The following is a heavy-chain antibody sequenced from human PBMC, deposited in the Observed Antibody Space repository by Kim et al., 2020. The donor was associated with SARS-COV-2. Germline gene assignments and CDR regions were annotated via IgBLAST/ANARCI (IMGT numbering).Heavy chain of an antibody. CDR3: ARVLTTTYYYGSGTDWEGYYYYYGMDV. CDR1: GGTFSSYA. Sequence: SVKVSCKASGGTFSSYAISWVRQAPGQGLEWMGGIIPIFGTANYAQKFHGRVTIIADESTSTAYMELSSLRSEDTAVYYCARVLTTTYYYGSGTDWEGYYYYYGMDVWGQGTTVTVSS. J-gene: IGHJ6*02. V-gene: IGHV1-69*13. D-gene: IGHD3-10*01. CDR2: IIPIFGTA.